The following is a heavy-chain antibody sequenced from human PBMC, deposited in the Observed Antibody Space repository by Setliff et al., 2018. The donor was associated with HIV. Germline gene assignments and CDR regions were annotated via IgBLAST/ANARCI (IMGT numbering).Heavy chain of an antibody. Sequence: ASVKVSCKASGYTFTGYYIHWVRQAPGQGLEWMGRIYPNSGGTNFAQKFQGRVTMTRDTSISTAYMELSRLTSEDTAVYYCAREYCSGGSCPHDAFDIWGQGTMVTVSS. CDR1: GYTFTGYY. D-gene: IGHD2-15*01. J-gene: IGHJ3*02. CDR3: AREYCSGGSCPHDAFDI. CDR2: IYPNSGGT. V-gene: IGHV1-2*06.